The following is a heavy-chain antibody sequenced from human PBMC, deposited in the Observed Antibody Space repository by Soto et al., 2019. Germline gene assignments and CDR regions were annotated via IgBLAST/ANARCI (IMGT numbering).Heavy chain of an antibody. J-gene: IGHJ6*03. CDR2: IYYSGST. D-gene: IGHD6-19*01. Sequence: QVQLQESGPGLVKPSETLSLTCTVSGGSISSYYWSWIRQPPGKGLEWIGYIYYSGSTNYNPSLKSRVTISVDTSKNQFSLKLSSVTAADTAVYYCASSGWYSRPSGYYYYMDVWGKGTTVTVSS. CDR1: GGSISSYY. V-gene: IGHV4-59*01. CDR3: ASSGWYSRPSGYYYYMDV.